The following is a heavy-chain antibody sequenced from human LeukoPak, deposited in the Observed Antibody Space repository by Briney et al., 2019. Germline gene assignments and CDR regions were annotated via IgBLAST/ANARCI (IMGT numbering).Heavy chain of an antibody. V-gene: IGHV3-73*01. D-gene: IGHD3-9*01. CDR1: GFTFSGSA. J-gene: IGHJ5*02. CDR2: IRSKANSYAT. Sequence: PGGSLRLSCAASGFTFSGSAMHWVRQASGKGLEWVGRIRSKANSYATAYAASVKVRFTISRDDSKNTAYLQMNSLKTEDTAVYYCTSLRYFDWLLSDPWGQGTLVTVSS. CDR3: TSLRYFDWLLSDP.